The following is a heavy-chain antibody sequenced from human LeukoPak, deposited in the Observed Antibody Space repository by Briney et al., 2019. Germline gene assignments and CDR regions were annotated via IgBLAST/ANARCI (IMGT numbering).Heavy chain of an antibody. CDR1: GFTFDDYG. D-gene: IGHD1-26*01. CDR2: INWNGGTT. Sequence: GGSLRLSCAASGFTFDDYGMSWVRQAPGEAREWVCGINWNGGTTSYADSVKGRFTISRDNAKNSLYLQMSSLRAEDTALYYCARYSEYWYFDLWGRGTLVTVSS. V-gene: IGHV3-20*04. CDR3: ARYSEYWYFDL. J-gene: IGHJ2*01.